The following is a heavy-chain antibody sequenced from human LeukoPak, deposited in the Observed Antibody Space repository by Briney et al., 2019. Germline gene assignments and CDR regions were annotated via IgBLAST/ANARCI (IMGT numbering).Heavy chain of an antibody. D-gene: IGHD3-22*01. CDR2: IYYSGST. CDR3: ARYYDSSGYSPPYFDC. V-gene: IGHV4-59*01. J-gene: IGHJ4*02. Sequence: SETLSLTCAVYGGSFSGYYWSWIRQPPGKGLEWIGYIYYSGSTNYNPSLKSRVTISVDTSKNQFSLKLSSVTAADTAVYYCARYYDSSGYSPPYFDCWGQGTLVTVSS. CDR1: GGSFSGYY.